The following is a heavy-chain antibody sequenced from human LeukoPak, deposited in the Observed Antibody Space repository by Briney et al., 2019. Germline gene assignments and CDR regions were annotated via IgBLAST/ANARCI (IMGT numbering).Heavy chain of an antibody. V-gene: IGHV1-24*01. D-gene: IGHD3-16*01. Sequence: ASVKVSCKVSGYTLTELSMHWVRQAPGKGLEWMGGFDPEDGETIYAQKFQGRVTMTEDTSTDTAYMKLSSLRSEDTAVYYCAKAGGLGDYFDYWGQGTLVTVSS. CDR3: AKAGGLGDYFDY. J-gene: IGHJ4*02. CDR2: FDPEDGET. CDR1: GYTLTELS.